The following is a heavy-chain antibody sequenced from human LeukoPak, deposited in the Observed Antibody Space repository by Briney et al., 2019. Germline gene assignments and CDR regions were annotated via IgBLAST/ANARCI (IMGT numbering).Heavy chain of an antibody. V-gene: IGHV1-46*01. Sequence: ASVKVSCKASGYTFTSYYMHWVRQAPGQGLEWMGIINPSGGSTSYAQKFQGRVTMTRDMSTSTVYMELSSLRSEDTAAYYCARDREATDDAFDIWGQGTMVTVSS. D-gene: IGHD5-12*01. CDR1: GYTFTSYY. CDR2: INPSGGST. J-gene: IGHJ3*02. CDR3: ARDREATDDAFDI.